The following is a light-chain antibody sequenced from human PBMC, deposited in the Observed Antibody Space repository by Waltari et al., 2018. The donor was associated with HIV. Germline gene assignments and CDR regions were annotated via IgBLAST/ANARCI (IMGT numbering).Light chain of an antibody. CDR2: RSN. CDR1: RSNIGSNY. V-gene: IGLV1-47*01. J-gene: IGLJ2*01. CDR3: AAWDDSLQGV. Sequence: QSVLTQPPSASGTPGQRVTISCSGRRSNIGSNYVYWYQQLPGTAPKLLIYRSNQRPSGVPDRFSGSKSGTSASLAISGLRSEDEADYYCAAWDDSLQGVFGGGTKLTVL.